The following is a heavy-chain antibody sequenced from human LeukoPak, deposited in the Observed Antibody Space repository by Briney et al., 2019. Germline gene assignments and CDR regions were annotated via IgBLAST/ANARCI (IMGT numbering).Heavy chain of an antibody. J-gene: IGHJ4*02. CDR1: GFTFSNYG. Sequence: GGSLRLSCAASGFTFSNYGMNWVRQAPGKGLEWVSGISGSGGNTYYADSVKGRFTISRDNAKNTLYLQMNSLRAEDTAVYYCPRRRYIGGYGSHPPRHWGQETLVTASS. CDR2: ISGSGGNT. V-gene: IGHV3-23*01. CDR3: PRRRYIGGYGSHPPRH. D-gene: IGHD3-22*01.